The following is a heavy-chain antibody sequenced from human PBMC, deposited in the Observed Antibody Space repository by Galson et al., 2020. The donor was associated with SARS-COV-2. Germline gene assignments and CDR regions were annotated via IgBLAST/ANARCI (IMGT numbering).Heavy chain of an antibody. CDR3: ARAPRKTSTIFGVVTYYYYYMDV. Sequence: ASVKVSCKASGYTFTSHGISWVRQAPGQGLEWMGWISAYNGNTNYAQKPQGRVTMTTDTSTSTAYMELRSLRSDDTAVYYCARAPRKTSTIFGVVTYYYYYMDVWGKGTTVTVSS. J-gene: IGHJ6*03. CDR1: GYTFTSHG. V-gene: IGHV1-18*04. D-gene: IGHD3-3*01. CDR2: ISAYNGNT.